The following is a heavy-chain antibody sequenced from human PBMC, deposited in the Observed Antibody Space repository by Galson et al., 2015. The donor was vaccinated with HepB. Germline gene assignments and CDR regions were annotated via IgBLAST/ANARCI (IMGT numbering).Heavy chain of an antibody. CDR3: ARDPRILWFGDLLSYFDN. CDR1: GFTFSAYA. D-gene: IGHD3-10*01. Sequence: SLRLSCAASGFTFSAYAMHWVRQAPGQGLEWMAVISYDERDNHYADSVKGRVTISRDNSKNTLYLQMNSLRVEDTAVYYCARDPRILWFGDLLSYFDNWGQGTLVTVSS. V-gene: IGHV3-30*04. J-gene: IGHJ4*02. CDR2: ISYDERDN.